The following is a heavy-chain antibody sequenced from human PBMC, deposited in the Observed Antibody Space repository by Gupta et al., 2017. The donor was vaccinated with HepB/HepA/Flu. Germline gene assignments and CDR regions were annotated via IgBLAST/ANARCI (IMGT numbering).Heavy chain of an antibody. CDR1: GFTFSRYA. D-gene: IGHD3-9*01. CDR3: ARDPLSYYDILTGYPIFDY. CDR2: ISYDGSNK. J-gene: IGHJ4*02. Sequence: QVQLVESGGGVVQPGRSLRLSCAASGFTFSRYAMHWVRQAPGKGLEWVAVISYDGSNKYYADSVKGRFTISRDNSKNTLYLQMNSLRAEDTAVYYCARDPLSYYDILTGYPIFDYWGQGTLVTVSS. V-gene: IGHV3-30-3*01.